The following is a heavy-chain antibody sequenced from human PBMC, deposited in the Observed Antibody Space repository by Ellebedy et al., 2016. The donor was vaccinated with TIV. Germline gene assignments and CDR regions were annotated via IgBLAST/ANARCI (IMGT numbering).Heavy chain of an antibody. CDR3: ARALGGGHCY. V-gene: IGHV3-7*01. J-gene: IGHJ4*02. D-gene: IGHD2-21*02. CDR2: IKQDGSEK. Sequence: GGSLRLXXAASGFTFSAYWMHWVRQAPGKGLEWVANIKQDGSEKYYVDSVKGRFTISRDNAKNSLYLQMNSLRAEDTAVYYCARALGGGHCYWGQGNLVTVSS. CDR1: GFTFSAYW.